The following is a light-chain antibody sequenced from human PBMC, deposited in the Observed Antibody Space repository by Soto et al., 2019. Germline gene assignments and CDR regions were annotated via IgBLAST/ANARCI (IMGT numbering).Light chain of an antibody. CDR3: QQRSNWPLT. CDR2: DAS. CDR1: QSVSSY. Sequence: EIMLTQSPATLSLSPGERATLSCRASQSVSSYLAWYQQKPGQAPRLLIYDASNRATGIPARFSGSGSGTVFTLTISSLEPEDFAVYYCQQRSNWPLTFGGGTKVEIK. V-gene: IGKV3-11*01. J-gene: IGKJ4*01.